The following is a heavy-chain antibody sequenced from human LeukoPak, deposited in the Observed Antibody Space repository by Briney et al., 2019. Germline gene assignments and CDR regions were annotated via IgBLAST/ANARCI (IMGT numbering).Heavy chain of an antibody. CDR1: GGSISSNSYY. CDR3: ASLNSNYHY. V-gene: IGHV4-39*01. Sequence: PSETLSLTCTVSGGSISSNSYYWGWIRQPPGKGLEWIGSIYYSGSTYYNPSLKSRVTISVDTSKNQFSLKLSSVTAADTAVYYCASLNSNYHYWGQGTLVTVSS. CDR2: IYYSGST. J-gene: IGHJ4*02. D-gene: IGHD4-11*01.